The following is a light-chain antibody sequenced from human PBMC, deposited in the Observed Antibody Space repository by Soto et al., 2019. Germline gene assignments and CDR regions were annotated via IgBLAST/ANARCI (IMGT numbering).Light chain of an antibody. CDR1: QSVNSNY. Sequence: EIVLTQSPGTLSLSPGERATLSCRASQSVNSNYLARYQQKPGQAPRLLIYGTSSRATGIPDRFSGSGSGTDFTLTISRLEPEDFAVFYCQQYGSSPLTFGGGTKVDIK. V-gene: IGKV3-20*01. CDR3: QQYGSSPLT. CDR2: GTS. J-gene: IGKJ4*01.